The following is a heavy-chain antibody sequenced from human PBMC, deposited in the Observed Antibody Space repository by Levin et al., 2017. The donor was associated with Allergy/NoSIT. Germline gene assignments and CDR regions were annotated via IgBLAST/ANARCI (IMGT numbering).Heavy chain of an antibody. CDR3: ARDRPASFYYGSGSYYLHYFDY. V-gene: IGHV1-69*06. CDR2: IIPIFGTA. D-gene: IGHD3-10*01. CDR1: GGTFSSYA. J-gene: IGHJ4*02. Sequence: SVKVSCMASGGTFSSYAISWVRQAPGQGLEWMGGIIPIFGTANYAQKFQGRVTITADKSTSTAYMELSSLRSEDTAVYYCARDRPASFYYGSGSYYLHYFDYWGQGTLVTVSS.